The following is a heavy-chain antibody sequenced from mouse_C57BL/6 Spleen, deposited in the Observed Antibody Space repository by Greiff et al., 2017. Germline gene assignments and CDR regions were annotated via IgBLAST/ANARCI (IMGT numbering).Heavy chain of an antibody. V-gene: IGHV1-42*01. CDR3: ARGELREYYFDY. CDR2: INPSTGGT. CDR1: GYSFTGYY. J-gene: IGHJ2*01. Sequence: EVQLVESGPELVKPGASVKISCKASGYSFTGYYMNWVKQSPEKSLEWIGEINPSTGGTTYNQKFKAKATLTVDKSASTAYMQLKSLTSEDSAVYYCARGELREYYFDYWGQGTTLTVSS. D-gene: IGHD1-1*01.